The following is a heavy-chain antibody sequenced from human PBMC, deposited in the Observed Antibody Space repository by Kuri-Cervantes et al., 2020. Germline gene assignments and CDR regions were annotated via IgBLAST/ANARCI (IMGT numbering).Heavy chain of an antibody. CDR3: ARDSQQLVRAFDI. CDR1: GFTFNSYW. V-gene: IGHV3-7*03. J-gene: IGHJ3*02. CDR2: IKHDGSEK. Sequence: GGSLRLSCAASGFTFNSYWMTWVRQAPGKGLEWVATIKHDGSEKTYVDSVKGRFTISRDNSKNTLYLQMNSLRAEDTAVYYCARDSQQLVRAFDIWGQGTMVTVSS. D-gene: IGHD6-13*01.